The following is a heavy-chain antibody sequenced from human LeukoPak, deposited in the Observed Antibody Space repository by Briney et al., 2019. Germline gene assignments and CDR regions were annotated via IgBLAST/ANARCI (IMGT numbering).Heavy chain of an antibody. CDR2: ISYDGSNK. V-gene: IGHV3-30*03. CDR1: GFTFSSYG. J-gene: IGHJ4*02. D-gene: IGHD5-12*01. CDR3: ARATRYDLYFDY. Sequence: GGSLRLSCAASGFTFSSYGMHWVRQAPGKGLEWVAVISYDGSNKYYADSVKGRFTISRDNSKNTLYLQMNSLRAADTAVYYCARATRYDLYFDYWGQGTLVTVSS.